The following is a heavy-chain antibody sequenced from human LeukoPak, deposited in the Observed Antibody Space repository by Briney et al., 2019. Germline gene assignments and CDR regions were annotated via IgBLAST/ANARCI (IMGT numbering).Heavy chain of an antibody. D-gene: IGHD3-9*01. CDR2: IYRDGSS. V-gene: IGHV3-66*01. Sequence: GGSLRLSCVASGLSFSSNYMSWVRQAPGKGLERVSVIYRDGSSYYAESVKGRFTISRDNSKNTLYIQMNSLRAEDTAVYYCARSFYDILIGYYQYFDYWGQGTLVTVSS. J-gene: IGHJ4*02. CDR3: ARSFYDILIGYYQYFDY. CDR1: GLSFSSNY.